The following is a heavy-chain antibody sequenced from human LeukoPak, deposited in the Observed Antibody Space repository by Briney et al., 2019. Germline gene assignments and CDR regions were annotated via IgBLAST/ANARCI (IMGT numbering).Heavy chain of an antibody. V-gene: IGHV1-69*04. Sequence: SVKVSCKASGGTFSSYAISWVRQAPGQGLEWMGRIIPILGIANYAQKFQGRVTITADKSTSTAYMELSSLRSEDTAVYYCAREQSGYSSGWYVRGTLPDYWGQGTLVTVSS. CDR1: GGTFSSYA. D-gene: IGHD6-19*01. J-gene: IGHJ4*02. CDR3: AREQSGYSSGWYVRGTLPDY. CDR2: IIPILGIA.